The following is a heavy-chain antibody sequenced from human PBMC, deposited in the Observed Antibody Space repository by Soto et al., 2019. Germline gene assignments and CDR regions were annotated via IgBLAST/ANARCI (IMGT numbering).Heavy chain of an antibody. D-gene: IGHD6-19*01. Sequence: SETLSLTCTVSGGSISSYYWTWIRQPAGKGLEWIGRIYSSGSTNYNPSLKSRATMSVDTSKNQFSLKLSSVTAADTAVYYCARDEQQWRGFDYWGQGTLVTVSS. V-gene: IGHV4-4*07. J-gene: IGHJ4*02. CDR1: GGSISSYY. CDR2: IYSSGST. CDR3: ARDEQQWRGFDY.